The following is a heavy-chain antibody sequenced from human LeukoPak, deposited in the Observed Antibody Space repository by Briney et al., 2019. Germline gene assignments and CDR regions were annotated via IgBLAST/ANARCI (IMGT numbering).Heavy chain of an antibody. CDR3: ARDRRGGYGWITNRENWFDP. D-gene: IGHD3-16*01. Sequence: GASVKVSCKASGYTFTGYYMHWVRQAPGQGLEWMGWINPNSGGTNYAQKFQGRVTMTRDTSISTAYMELSRLRSDDTAVYYCARDRRGGYGWITNRENWFDPWGQGTLVTVSS. CDR2: INPNSGGT. CDR1: GYTFTGYY. J-gene: IGHJ5*02. V-gene: IGHV1-2*02.